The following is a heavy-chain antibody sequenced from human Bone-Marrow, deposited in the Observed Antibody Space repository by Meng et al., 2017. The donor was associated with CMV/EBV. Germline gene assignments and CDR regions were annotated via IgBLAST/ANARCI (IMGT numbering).Heavy chain of an antibody. CDR3: ARGTPGELSYYYGMDV. D-gene: IGHD1-26*01. Sequence: SVKVSCKASGYTFTSYDISWVRQAPGQGLEWMGGIIPILGIANYAQKFQGRVTITADKSTSTAYMELSSLRSEDTAVYYCARGTPGELSYYYGMDVWGQGTTVTVSS. J-gene: IGHJ6*02. V-gene: IGHV1-69*10. CDR2: IIPILGIA. CDR1: GYTFTSYD.